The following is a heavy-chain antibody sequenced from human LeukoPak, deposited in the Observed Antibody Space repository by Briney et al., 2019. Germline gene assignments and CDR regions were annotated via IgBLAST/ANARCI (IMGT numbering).Heavy chain of an antibody. Sequence: PSETLSLTCTVSGGSIGSYYWSWIRQPPAKGLELIGYSYYSGSTNYNPSLKSRVTISVDTYKHQFSLKLSSVTAADTAVYYCARVGDYYASSDYHNWFDPWGQGTLVTVSS. D-gene: IGHD3-22*01. CDR3: ARVGDYYASSDYHNWFDP. CDR2: SYYSGST. CDR1: GGSIGSYY. J-gene: IGHJ5*02. V-gene: IGHV4-59*01.